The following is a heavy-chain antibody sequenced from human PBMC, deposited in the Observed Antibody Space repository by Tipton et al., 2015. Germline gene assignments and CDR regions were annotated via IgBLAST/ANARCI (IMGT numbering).Heavy chain of an antibody. CDR3: ACQDYDLLSRDYPAIDY. Sequence: LRLSCAASGFAFDDYAMHWVRQPPGKGLEWIGYISYTETSHYNASLKSRVTISVDTSKTQFSLRLSSVTAADTAVYYCACQDYDLLSRDYPAIDYWGQGTLVTVSS. J-gene: IGHJ4*02. V-gene: IGHV4-59*08. CDR2: ISYTETS. CDR1: GFAFDDYA. D-gene: IGHD3-3*01.